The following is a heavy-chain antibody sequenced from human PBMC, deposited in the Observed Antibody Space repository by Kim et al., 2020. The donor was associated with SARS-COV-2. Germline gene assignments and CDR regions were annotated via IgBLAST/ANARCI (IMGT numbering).Heavy chain of an antibody. D-gene: IGHD1-26*01. Sequence: SETLSLTCTVSGGSISSYYWSWIRQPPGKGLEWIGYIYYSGSTNYNPSLKSRVTISVDTSKNQFSLKLSSVTAADTAVYYCARAIGIVGAMVKDNWFDPWGQGTLVTVSS. J-gene: IGHJ5*02. CDR2: IYYSGST. V-gene: IGHV4-59*13. CDR3: ARAIGIVGAMVKDNWFDP. CDR1: GGSISSYY.